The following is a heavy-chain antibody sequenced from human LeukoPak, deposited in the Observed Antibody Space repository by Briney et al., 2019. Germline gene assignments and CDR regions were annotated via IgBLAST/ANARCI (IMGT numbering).Heavy chain of an antibody. CDR1: GFTVSSNS. D-gene: IGHD2-15*01. CDR3: ASPGGCCSGGSCYDY. J-gene: IGHJ4*02. CDR2: IYSGGST. Sequence: PGGSLRLSCAASGFTVSSNSMSWVRQAPGKGLEWVSVIYSGGSTYYADSVKGRFTISRDNSKNTLYLQMISLRAEDTDVYYCASPGGCCSGGSCYDYWGQGTLVTVSS. V-gene: IGHV3-66*01.